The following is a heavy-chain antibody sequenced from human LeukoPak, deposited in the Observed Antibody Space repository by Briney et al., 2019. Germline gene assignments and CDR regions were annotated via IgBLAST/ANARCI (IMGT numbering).Heavy chain of an antibody. CDR3: ARAYTYGLGY. J-gene: IGHJ4*02. D-gene: IGHD5-18*01. CDR2: INPSNSYT. V-gene: IGHV1-46*01. CDR1: GYTFTSYY. Sequence: GASVKVSCKASGYTFTSYYMHWVRQAPGQGLEWMGTINPSNSYTNYAQNFQGRVTMTRDMSTSTVYMELSSLRSEDTAVYYCARAYTYGLGYWGQGIPVTVSS.